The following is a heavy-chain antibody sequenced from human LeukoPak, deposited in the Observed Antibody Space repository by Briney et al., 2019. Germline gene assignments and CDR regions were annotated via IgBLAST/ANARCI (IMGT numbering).Heavy chain of an antibody. J-gene: IGHJ4*02. D-gene: IGHD5-24*01. V-gene: IGHV3-23*01. CDR2: MSGNGGST. Sequence: GGSLRLSCAASGFTFSSYAMSWVRQGPGKGLEWVSVMSGNGGSTYHADSVKGRFTISRDNSKNTLYLQMNSLRADDTAVYYCARAPPGRKGYNPYYFDYWGQGTRVTVSS. CDR1: GFTFSSYA. CDR3: ARAPPGRKGYNPYYFDY.